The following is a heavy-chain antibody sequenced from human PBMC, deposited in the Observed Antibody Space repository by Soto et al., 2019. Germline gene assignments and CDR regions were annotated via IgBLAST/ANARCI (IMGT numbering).Heavy chain of an antibody. CDR2: ISSSSSYI. CDR1: GFTFSSYS. Sequence: NPGGSLRLSCAASGFTFSSYSMNWVRQAPGKGLEWVSSISSSSSYIYYADSVKGRFTISRDNAKNSLYLQMNSLRAEDTAVYYCARDGLVLDAFDIWGQGTMVTVSS. J-gene: IGHJ3*02. V-gene: IGHV3-21*01. CDR3: ARDGLVLDAFDI. D-gene: IGHD3-9*01.